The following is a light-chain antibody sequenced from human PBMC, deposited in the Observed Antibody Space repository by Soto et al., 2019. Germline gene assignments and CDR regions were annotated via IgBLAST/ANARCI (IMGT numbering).Light chain of an antibody. Sequence: DIQMTQSPSTLSASVGDRVTITCRASQSINTWLAWYQQKPGKAPKLLIYDASSLESGVPSRFSGSGSGTEFTLTISSLQPDDFATYYCQQYHSYTLTFGGGTKVEIK. CDR3: QQYHSYTLT. CDR2: DAS. J-gene: IGKJ4*01. V-gene: IGKV1-5*01. CDR1: QSINTW.